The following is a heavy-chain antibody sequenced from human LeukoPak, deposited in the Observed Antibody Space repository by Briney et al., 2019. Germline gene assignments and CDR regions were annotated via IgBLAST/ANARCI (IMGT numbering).Heavy chain of an antibody. V-gene: IGHV4-4*07. Sequence: SETLSLTCSVSGGSINSYYWSWIRQSAGKGLEWIGRINSSGNTIYNPSLKSRVTMSLDTSKNQFSLRLTSVTAADTAVYYCASKIPPHFAGGYDLYYFDSWGRGTLVTVSS. J-gene: IGHJ4*02. CDR3: ASKIPPHFAGGYDLYYFDS. CDR2: INSSGNT. CDR1: GGSINSYY. D-gene: IGHD5-12*01.